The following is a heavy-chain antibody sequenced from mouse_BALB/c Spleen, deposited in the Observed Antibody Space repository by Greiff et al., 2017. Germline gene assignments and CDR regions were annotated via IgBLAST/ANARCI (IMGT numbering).Heavy chain of an antibody. CDR1: GYTFTDYA. D-gene: IGHD1-1*01. Sequence: VQGVESGAELVRPGVSVKISCKGSGYTFTDYAMHWVKQSHAKSLEWIGVISTYYGDASYNQKFKGKATMTVDKSSSTAYMELARLTSEDSAIYYCARETTEDYFDYWGQGTTLTVSS. CDR2: ISTYYGDA. CDR3: ARETTEDYFDY. V-gene: IGHV1S137*01. J-gene: IGHJ2*01.